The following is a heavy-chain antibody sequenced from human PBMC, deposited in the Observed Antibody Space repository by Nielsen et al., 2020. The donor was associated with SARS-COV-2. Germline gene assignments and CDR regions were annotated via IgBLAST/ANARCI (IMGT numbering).Heavy chain of an antibody. Sequence: GESLKISCAASGFTFRNYAMSWVRQAPGKGLEWVSSINSAGDVTYYTGSVKGRFTVSRDNSKSMVYLQMHSLRDEDSALYYCAKVAPTYIAAAAANYWGQGIVVTVSS. V-gene: IGHV3-23*01. D-gene: IGHD6-13*01. CDR3: AKVAPTYIAAAAANY. CDR2: INSAGDVT. CDR1: GFTFRNYA. J-gene: IGHJ4*02.